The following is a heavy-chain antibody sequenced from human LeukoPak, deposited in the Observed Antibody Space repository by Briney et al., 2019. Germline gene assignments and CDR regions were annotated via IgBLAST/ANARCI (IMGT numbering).Heavy chain of an antibody. CDR1: GFTFSSYG. CDR2: IRYDGSNK. CDR3: AKEGGSTSFNPFDY. D-gene: IGHD2-2*01. J-gene: IGHJ4*02. V-gene: IGHV3-30*02. Sequence: GGSLRLSCAASGFTFSSYGMHWVRQAPGKGLEWVAFIRYDGSNKYYADSVKGRFTISRDNSKNTLYLQMNSLRAEDTAVYYCAKEGGSTSFNPFDYWGQGTLVTVSS.